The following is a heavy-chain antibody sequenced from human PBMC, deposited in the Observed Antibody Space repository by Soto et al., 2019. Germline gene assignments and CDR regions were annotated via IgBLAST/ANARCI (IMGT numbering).Heavy chain of an antibody. CDR1: GFNVSNHW. Sequence: HPGGSLRLSCAASGFNVSNHWMHWVRQRPAEGLVWVSRITSDGKSKAYAESVKGRLAISRDNAKNTLYLQMNGLTAEDTAVYYCARESGDWPLNWFDPWGQGTLVTVSS. V-gene: IGHV3-74*01. CDR2: ITSDGKSK. J-gene: IGHJ5*02. CDR3: ARESGDWPLNWFDP. D-gene: IGHD2-21*02.